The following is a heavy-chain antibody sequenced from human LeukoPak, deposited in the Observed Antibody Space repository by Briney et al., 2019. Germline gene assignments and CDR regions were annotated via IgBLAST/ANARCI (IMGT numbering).Heavy chain of an antibody. V-gene: IGHV3-48*04. Sequence: PGGSLRLSCAASGFTFSSYSMNWVRQAPGKGLEWVSYISSSSSTIYYADSVKGRFTISRDNAKNSLYLQMNSLRAEDTAVYYCAREGVTMVVDYWGQGTLVTVSS. CDR3: AREGVTMVVDY. CDR2: ISSSSSTI. D-gene: IGHD3-10*01. J-gene: IGHJ4*02. CDR1: GFTFSSYS.